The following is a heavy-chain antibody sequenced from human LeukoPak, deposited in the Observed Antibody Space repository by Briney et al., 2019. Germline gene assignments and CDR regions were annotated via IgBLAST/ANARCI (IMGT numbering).Heavy chain of an antibody. V-gene: IGHV4-59*01. J-gene: IGHJ6*03. D-gene: IGHD3-9*01. CDR3: ARGRDILTGYYPSYMDV. Sequence: SETLSLTCTVSGGSISSYYWSWIRQPPGKGLEWIGYIYYSGSTNYNPSLKSRVTISVDTSKNQFSLKLSSVTAADTAVYYCARGRDILTGYYPSYMDVWGKATTVTVSS. CDR2: IYYSGST. CDR1: GGSISSYY.